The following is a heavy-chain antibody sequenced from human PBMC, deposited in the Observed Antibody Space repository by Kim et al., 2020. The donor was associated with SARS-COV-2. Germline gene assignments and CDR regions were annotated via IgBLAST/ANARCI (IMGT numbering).Heavy chain of an antibody. D-gene: IGHD3-9*01. CDR2: IYYSGST. Sequence: SETLSLTCTVSGGSISSGDYYWSWIRQPPGKGLEWMGYIYYSGSTYYNPSLKSRVTISVDTSNNQFSLKLSSVTDADTAVYYCARDRGESDYDILTGYSHYFDYWGQGTLVTVSS. V-gene: IGHV4-30-4*01. J-gene: IGHJ4*02. CDR3: ARDRGESDYDILTGYSHYFDY. CDR1: GGSISSGDYY.